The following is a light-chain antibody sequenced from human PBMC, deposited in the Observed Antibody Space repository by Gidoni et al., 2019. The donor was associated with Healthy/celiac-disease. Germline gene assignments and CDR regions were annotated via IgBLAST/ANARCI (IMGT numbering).Light chain of an antibody. CDR1: QSVSSSY. CDR3: QQYGSSP. CDR2: GAY. J-gene: IGKJ5*01. V-gene: IGKV3-20*01. Sequence: ILLTQSPGTLSLSPGERATLSCSARQSVSSSYLAWYQQKPGQARRLLIYGAYSRATGIPDRFRGSGSGTDFTLTISRLEHEDFSVYYCQQYGSSPFGQGTRLEIK.